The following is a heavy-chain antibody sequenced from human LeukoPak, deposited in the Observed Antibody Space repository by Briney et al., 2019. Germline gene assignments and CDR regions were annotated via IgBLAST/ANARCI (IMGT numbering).Heavy chain of an antibody. CDR1: GYTFTSYG. J-gene: IGHJ5*02. CDR2: ISAYNGNT. D-gene: IGHD3-10*02. Sequence: PPASVKVSCKASGYTFTSYGISWVRQAPGQGLEWMGWISAYNGNTNYAQKLQGRVTMTTDTSTSTAYMELRSLRSDDTAVYYCAREEEGVYVPWFDPWGQGTLVTVSS. CDR3: AREEEGVYVPWFDP. V-gene: IGHV1-18*01.